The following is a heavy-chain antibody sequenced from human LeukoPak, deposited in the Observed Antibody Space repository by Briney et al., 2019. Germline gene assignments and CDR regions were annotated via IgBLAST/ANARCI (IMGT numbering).Heavy chain of an antibody. CDR1: GGSISTYY. CDR2: IYSSGNT. D-gene: IGHD2-2*02. CDR3: ARRYTASPGERFDY. V-gene: IGHV4-59*08. Sequence: SETLSPTCTVPGGSISTYYWTWIRQPPGKGLEWIGYIYSSGNTNYTPSLSSRVTISLDTSKNQFSLMLWSLTAADTAVYYCARRYTASPGERFDYWGQGILVTVSS. J-gene: IGHJ4*02.